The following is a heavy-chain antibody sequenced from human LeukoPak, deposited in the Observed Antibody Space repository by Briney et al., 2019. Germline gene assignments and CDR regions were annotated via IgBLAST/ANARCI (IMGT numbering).Heavy chain of an antibody. J-gene: IGHJ5*02. CDR2: INSDGSST. D-gene: IGHD3-16*01. Sequence: GGSLRLSCAASGFTFSSYSMNWVRQAAGKGLVWVSRINSDGSSTSYADSVKGRFTISRDNAKNTLYLQMNGLRAEDTAVYYCARGPRGIMITFFDPWGQGTLVTVPS. V-gene: IGHV3-74*01. CDR1: GFTFSSYS. CDR3: ARGPRGIMITFFDP.